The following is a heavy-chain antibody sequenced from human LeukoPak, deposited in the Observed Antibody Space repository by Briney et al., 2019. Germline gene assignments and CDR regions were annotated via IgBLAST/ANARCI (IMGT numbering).Heavy chain of an antibody. CDR1: GYTFTSYG. CDR2: ISAYNGNT. D-gene: IGHD1-26*01. V-gene: IGHV1-18*01. Sequence: AAVKVSCKASGYTFTSYGISWVRQAPGQGLEWMGLISAYNGNTNYAQKLQGRVTMTTDTSTSAAYMELRSLRSDDTAVYYCARGKKWELSSDNWFDPWGQGTLVTVSS. J-gene: IGHJ5*02. CDR3: ARGKKWELSSDNWFDP.